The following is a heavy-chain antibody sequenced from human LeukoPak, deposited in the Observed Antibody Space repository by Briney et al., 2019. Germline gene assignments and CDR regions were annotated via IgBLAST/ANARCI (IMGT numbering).Heavy chain of an antibody. CDR2: IYSGGST. CDR3: ARGGGYSYPKAGFDY. V-gene: IGHV3-66*01. J-gene: IGHJ4*02. Sequence: GGSLRLSCAASGFTFSSYHMSWIRQAPGKGLEWVSVIYSGGSTYYADSVKGRFTISRDNSKNTLYLQMNSLRAEDTAVYYCARGGGYSYPKAGFDYWGQGTLVTVSS. CDR1: GFTFSSYH. D-gene: IGHD5-18*01.